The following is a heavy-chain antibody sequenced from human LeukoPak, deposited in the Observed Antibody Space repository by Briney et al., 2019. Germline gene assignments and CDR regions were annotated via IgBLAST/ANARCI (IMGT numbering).Heavy chain of an antibody. CDR3: ARDRFLEWGNWFAP. V-gene: IGHV3-30-3*01. D-gene: IGHD3-3*01. CDR2: TSYDGSNN. Sequence: PGGSLRPSCVASGFTFSSYAMHWVRQAPGKGLEWVAGTSYDGSNNYYADSAKSRFTISRDNSKNTLYLQMNSLRAEDTAVYYCARDRFLEWGNWFAPWGQGTLVTVSS. CDR1: GFTFSSYA. J-gene: IGHJ5*02.